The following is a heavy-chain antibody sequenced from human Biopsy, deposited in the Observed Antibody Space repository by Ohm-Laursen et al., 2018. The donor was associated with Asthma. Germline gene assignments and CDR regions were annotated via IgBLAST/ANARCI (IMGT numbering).Heavy chain of an antibody. V-gene: IGHV1-2*06. CDR1: GYTFTDYY. CDR2: INPNSGGT. Sequence: GASVKVSCKASGYTFTDYYMHWVRQAPGQGLEWMGRINPNSGGTNYAQKFQGRVTMTRDTSISTAYMELSRLRSDDTAVYYCARSFVLGIPDYWGQGTLVTVSS. CDR3: ARSFVLGIPDY. D-gene: IGHD2-21*01. J-gene: IGHJ4*02.